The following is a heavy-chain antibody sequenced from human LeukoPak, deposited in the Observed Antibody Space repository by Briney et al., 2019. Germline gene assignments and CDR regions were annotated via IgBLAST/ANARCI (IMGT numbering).Heavy chain of an antibody. D-gene: IGHD6-6*01. J-gene: IGHJ4*02. CDR2: INHSGST. CDR1: GGSFSGYY. Sequence: SETLSLTCAVYGGSFSGYYWSWIRQPPGKGLEWIGEINHSGSTNYNPSLKSRVTISVDTSKNQFSLKLSSVTAADTAMYYCASYHEYSSSWEGYWGQGTLVTVSS. V-gene: IGHV4-34*01. CDR3: ASYHEYSSSWEGY.